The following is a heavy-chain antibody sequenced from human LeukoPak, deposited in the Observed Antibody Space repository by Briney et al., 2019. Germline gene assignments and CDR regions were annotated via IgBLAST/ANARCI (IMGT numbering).Heavy chain of an antibody. Sequence: SETLSLTCAVYGGSFSGYYWSWIRQPPGKGLEWIGEINHSGSTNYNPSLKSRVTISVDTSKNQFSLKLSSVTAADTAVYYCARVISRTTGTSMDVWGQGTTVTVSS. J-gene: IGHJ6*02. V-gene: IGHV4-34*01. CDR3: ARVISRTTGTSMDV. CDR1: GGSFSGYY. D-gene: IGHD1-1*01. CDR2: INHSGST.